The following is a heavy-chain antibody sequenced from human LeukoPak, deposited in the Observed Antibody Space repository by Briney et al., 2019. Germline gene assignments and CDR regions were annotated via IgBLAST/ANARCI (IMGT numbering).Heavy chain of an antibody. V-gene: IGHV4-34*01. J-gene: IGHJ6*03. CDR3: ARHLRTPGYYYYYYMDV. CDR1: GGSFSGYY. D-gene: IGHD2-2*01. Sequence: SETLSLTCAVYGGSFSGYYWSWIRQPPGKGLEWIGEINHSGSTNYNPSLKSRVTISVDTSKNQFSLKLSSVTAADTAVYYCARHLRTPGYYYYYYMDVWGKGTTVTISS. CDR2: INHSGST.